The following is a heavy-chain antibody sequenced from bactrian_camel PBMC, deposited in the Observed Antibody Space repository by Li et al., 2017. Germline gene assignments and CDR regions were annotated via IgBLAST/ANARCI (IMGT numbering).Heavy chain of an antibody. CDR3: AADRRHRQQKYGDSWFPADYAH. V-gene: IGHV3S53*01. J-gene: IGHJ4*01. D-gene: IGHD4*01. Sequence: HVQLVESGGGSVQAGGSLRLSCTASENVVRTYCMAWFRQAPGKKREGVAAIDSETATYTASVKGRFTISRDDSENTVYLQMNDLKPEDTAMYYCAADRRHRQQKYGDSWFPADYAHWGQGTQVTVS. CDR1: ENVVRTYC. CDR2: IDSETA.